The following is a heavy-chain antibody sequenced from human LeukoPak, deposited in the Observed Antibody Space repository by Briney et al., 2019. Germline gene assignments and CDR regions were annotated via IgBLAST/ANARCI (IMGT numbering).Heavy chain of an antibody. CDR1: GFIFSSYV. CDR2: VSGSGDNT. D-gene: IGHD2-2*01. J-gene: IGHJ4*02. Sequence: PGGSLRLSCAASGFIFSSYVMSWVRQAPGKGLEWVSLVSGSGDNTYYADSVKGRFTISRDNSKNTLYLQMNSLRAEDTAVYYCARAPCVTTSCFTLYYFDYWGQGTLVTVSS. CDR3: ARAPCVTTSCFTLYYFDY. V-gene: IGHV3-23*01.